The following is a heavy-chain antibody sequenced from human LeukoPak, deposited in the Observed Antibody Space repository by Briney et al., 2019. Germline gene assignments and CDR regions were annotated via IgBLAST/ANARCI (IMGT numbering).Heavy chain of an antibody. J-gene: IGHJ4*02. D-gene: IGHD1-26*01. Sequence: ASVKVSCKASGYTFTGYYMHWVRQAPGQGLEWMGWINPNSGGTNYAQKFQGRVTMARDTSISTAYMELSSLRSEDTAVYYCARNSGSYSPFDYWGQGTLVTVSS. CDR2: INPNSGGT. CDR1: GYTFTGYY. V-gene: IGHV1-2*02. CDR3: ARNSGSYSPFDY.